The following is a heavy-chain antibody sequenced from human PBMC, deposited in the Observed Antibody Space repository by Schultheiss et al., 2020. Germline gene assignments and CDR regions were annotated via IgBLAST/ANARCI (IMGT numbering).Heavy chain of an antibody. CDR2: ISWNSGSI. V-gene: IGHV3-9*01. J-gene: IGHJ4*02. Sequence: GGSLRLSCAASGFTFDDYAMHWVRQAPGKGLEWVSGISWNSGSIGYADSVKGRFTISRDNAKNSLYLQMNSLRAEDTALYYCAKGTHYDILTGNGGGFDYWGQGTLVNVSS. CDR3: AKGTHYDILTGNGGGFDY. D-gene: IGHD3-9*01. CDR1: GFTFDDYA.